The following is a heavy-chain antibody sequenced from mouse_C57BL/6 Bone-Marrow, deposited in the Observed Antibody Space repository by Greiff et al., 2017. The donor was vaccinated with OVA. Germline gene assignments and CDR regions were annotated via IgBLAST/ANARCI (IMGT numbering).Heavy chain of an antibody. CDR3: ARLADGA. CDR1: GYTFTDYY. V-gene: IGHV1-26*01. D-gene: IGHD6-1*01. Sequence: EVQLQQSGPELVKPGASVKISCKASGYTFTDYYMNWVKQSHGKSLEWIGDINPNNGGTSYNQKFKGKATLTVDKSSSTAYMELRSLTSEDSAVYYCARLADGAWGTGTTVTVSS. CDR2: INPNNGGT. J-gene: IGHJ1*03.